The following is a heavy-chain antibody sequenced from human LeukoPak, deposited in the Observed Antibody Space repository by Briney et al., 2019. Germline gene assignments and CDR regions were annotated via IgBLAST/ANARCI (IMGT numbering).Heavy chain of an antibody. D-gene: IGHD3-16*02. V-gene: IGHV1-69*04. CDR2: IIPILGIA. CDR1: GGTFSSYA. J-gene: IGHJ4*02. CDR3: ARGLRLGELSIFDY. Sequence: SVKVSCKASGGTFSSYAISWVRQAPGQGLEWMGRIIPILGIANYAQKFQGRVTITADKSTSTAYMELSSLRSEDTAVYYCARGLRLGELSIFDYWGQRTLVTVSS.